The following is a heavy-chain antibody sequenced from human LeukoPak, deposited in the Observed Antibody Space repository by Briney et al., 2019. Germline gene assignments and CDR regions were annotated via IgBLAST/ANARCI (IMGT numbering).Heavy chain of an antibody. Sequence: ASVKVSCRASGYTFTSYDINWVRQATGQGLEWMGWINPNSGGTNYAQKFQGRVTMTRDTSISTAYMELSRLRSDDTAVYYCAKTGPGIAAAGLDPWGQGTLVTVSP. D-gene: IGHD6-13*01. CDR2: INPNSGGT. J-gene: IGHJ5*02. CDR1: GYTFTSYD. CDR3: AKTGPGIAAAGLDP. V-gene: IGHV1-2*02.